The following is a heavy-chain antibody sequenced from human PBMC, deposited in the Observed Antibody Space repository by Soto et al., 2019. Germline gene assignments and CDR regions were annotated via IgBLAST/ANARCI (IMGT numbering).Heavy chain of an antibody. V-gene: IGHV3-48*01. CDR1: GSTFSSYS. CDR3: ARETPGVAGTFYYGMDV. CDR2: ISSSSSTI. J-gene: IGHJ6*02. Sequence: SLRLSCAASGSTFSSYSMNWVRQAPGKGLEWVSYISSSSSTIYYADSVKGRFTISRDNAKNSLYLQMNSLRAEDTAVYYCARETPGVAGTFYYGMDVWGQGTTVTVSS. D-gene: IGHD6-19*01.